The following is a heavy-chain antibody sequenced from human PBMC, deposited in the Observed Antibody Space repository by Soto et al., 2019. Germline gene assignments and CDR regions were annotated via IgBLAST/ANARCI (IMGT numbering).Heavy chain of an antibody. CDR3: ARELAMVRRGLVYYYAMDV. J-gene: IGHJ6*02. V-gene: IGHV4-30-4*01. CDR2: VYYSGST. CDR1: GGSISSGDYY. D-gene: IGHD3-10*01. Sequence: SETLSLTCSVSGGSISSGDYYWSWIRQPPGKGLEWMGYVYYSGSTDYNPSLKSRLSMSVDTSKNQFSLRLSSVTAADTAVYYCARELAMVRRGLVYYYAMDVWGQGTTVTVSS.